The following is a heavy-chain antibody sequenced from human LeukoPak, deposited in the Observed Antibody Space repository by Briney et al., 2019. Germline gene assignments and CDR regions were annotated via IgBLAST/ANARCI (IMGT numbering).Heavy chain of an antibody. Sequence: GGSLRLSCAASGFTFSSYSMNWVRQAPGKGLEWVSSISSSSSYIYYADSVKGRFTISRDNAKNSLYLQMNSLRAEDTAVYYCATVGGWELLPDYWGQGTLVTVSS. V-gene: IGHV3-21*01. J-gene: IGHJ4*02. CDR2: ISSSSSYI. D-gene: IGHD1-26*01. CDR3: ATVGGWELLPDY. CDR1: GFTFSSYS.